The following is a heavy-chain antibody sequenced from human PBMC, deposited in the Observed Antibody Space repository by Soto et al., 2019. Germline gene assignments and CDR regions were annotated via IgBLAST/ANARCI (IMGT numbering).Heavy chain of an antibody. CDR3: ARDVVVVPAAQYDQGDYYYYGMDV. V-gene: IGHV3-21*01. CDR1: GFTFSSYS. Sequence: PGGSLRLSCAASGFTFSSYSMNWVRQAPGKGLEWVSSISSSSSYIYYADSVKGRFTISRDNAKNSLYLQMNSLRAEDTAVYYCARDVVVVPAAQYDQGDYYYYGMDVWGQGTTVTVSS. D-gene: IGHD2-2*01. CDR2: ISSSSSYI. J-gene: IGHJ6*02.